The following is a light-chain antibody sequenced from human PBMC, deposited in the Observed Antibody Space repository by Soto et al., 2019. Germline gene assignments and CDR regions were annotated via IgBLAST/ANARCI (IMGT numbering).Light chain of an antibody. Sequence: QSVLTQPPSASGSPGQSVTISCTGTGNDVGTYNYVSWYQQHAGKAPKLIICEVSNRPSGVSNRFSGSKSANTASLTISGLQAEDEADYYCSSYTSSSRYVFGTGTKVTVL. J-gene: IGLJ1*01. CDR3: SSYTSSSRYV. CDR2: EVS. V-gene: IGLV2-14*01. CDR1: GNDVGTYNY.